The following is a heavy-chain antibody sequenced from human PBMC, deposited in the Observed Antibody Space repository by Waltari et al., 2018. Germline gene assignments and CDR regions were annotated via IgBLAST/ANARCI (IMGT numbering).Heavy chain of an antibody. CDR2: IYSGGST. Sequence: LEWVSVIYSGGSTYYADSVKGRFTISRDNSKNTLYLQMNSLRAEDTAVYYCARLRIMITFGGVMSDAFDIWGQGTMVTVSS. V-gene: IGHV3-53*01. D-gene: IGHD3-16*01. CDR3: ARLRIMITFGGVMSDAFDI. J-gene: IGHJ3*02.